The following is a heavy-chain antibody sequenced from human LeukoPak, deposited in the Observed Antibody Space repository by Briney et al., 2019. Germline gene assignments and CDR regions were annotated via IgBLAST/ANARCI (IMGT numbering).Heavy chain of an antibody. J-gene: IGHJ4*02. D-gene: IGHD6-19*01. CDR2: ISPNGVIA. CDR3: AKDIRATSVAGTSGFDY. Sequence: TGGSLRLSCAASGFTFSSHGMNWVRQAPGKGLEWVSGISPNGVIAYYADSVKGRFTISRDNAKNSLYLQMNSLRAEDTALYYCAKDIRATSVAGTSGFDYWGQGTLVTVSS. CDR1: GFTFSSHG. V-gene: IGHV3-23*01.